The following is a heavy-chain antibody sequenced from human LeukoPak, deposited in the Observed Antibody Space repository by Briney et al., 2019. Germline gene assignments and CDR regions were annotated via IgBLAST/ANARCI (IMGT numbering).Heavy chain of an antibody. CDR2: ISGTGDST. Sequence: GGSLRLSCAASGFTLRNYDMSWVRQAPGKGLEWVSAISGTGDSTYYADSVTGRFSISRDNSKNTLYVQMNSLRAEDTAVYYCAKRGLPDYWGQGTLVTVSS. J-gene: IGHJ4*02. V-gene: IGHV3-23*01. CDR1: GFTLRNYD. D-gene: IGHD3-10*01. CDR3: AKRGLPDY.